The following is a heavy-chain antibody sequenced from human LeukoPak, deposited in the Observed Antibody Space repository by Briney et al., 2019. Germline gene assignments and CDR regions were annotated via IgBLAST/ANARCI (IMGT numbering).Heavy chain of an antibody. J-gene: IGHJ6*02. CDR1: GFTFSDYV. CDR2: ISGSGGST. D-gene: IGHD5-18*01. V-gene: IGHV3-23*01. CDR3: ARGAVGIQLWLVDV. Sequence: QAGGSLRLSCAASGFTFSDYVMTWVRQAPGKGLEWVSTISGSGGSTYYADSVKGRFTISRDNAKNTLYLQMNSLRAEDTAVYYCARGAVGIQLWLVDVWGQGTTVTVSS.